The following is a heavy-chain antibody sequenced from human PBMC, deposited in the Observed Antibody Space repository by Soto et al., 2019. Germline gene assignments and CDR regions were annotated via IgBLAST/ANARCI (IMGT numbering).Heavy chain of an antibody. CDR3: ARDDTYYDFWSGYYDLSYYYGMDV. J-gene: IGHJ6*02. D-gene: IGHD3-3*01. CDR2: INPSGGST. CDR1: GYTFTSYY. Sequence: QVQLVQSGAEVKKPGASVKVSCKASGYTFTSYYMHWVRQAPGQGLEWLGIINPSGGSTSYAQKFQGRVTMTRYTSTSTVYMELSSLRSEDTAVYYCARDDTYYDFWSGYYDLSYYYGMDVWGQGTTVTVSS. V-gene: IGHV1-46*01.